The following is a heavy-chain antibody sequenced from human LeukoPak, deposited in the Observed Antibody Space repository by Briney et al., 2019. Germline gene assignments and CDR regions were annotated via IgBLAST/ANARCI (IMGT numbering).Heavy chain of an antibody. CDR1: GFTFSSHE. Sequence: GGSLRLSCAASGFTFSSHEMNWVRQAPGKGLEWVSVIYSDDTTYYADSVKGRFTISRDNSKNTLYLQMNSLRVEDTAVYYCARPWDAFDIWGQGTMVTVSS. V-gene: IGHV3-53*01. J-gene: IGHJ3*02. CDR2: IYSDDTT. CDR3: ARPWDAFDI.